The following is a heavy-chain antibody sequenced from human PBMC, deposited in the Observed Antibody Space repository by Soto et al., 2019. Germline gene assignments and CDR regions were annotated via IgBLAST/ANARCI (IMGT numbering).Heavy chain of an antibody. Sequence: PGGSLRLSFAASGSTFSYYWMYWVRQAPGKGLVWVSRTNSDGSRTSYAASVKARFTISIDNAKNTLHLQMNSLRAEDTAVYYCERGGRGNLEMHXWGQGTTVTVS. CDR3: ERGGRGNLEMHX. J-gene: IGHJ6*02. CDR1: GSTFSYYW. D-gene: IGHD3-10*01. V-gene: IGHV3-74*01. CDR2: TNSDGSRT.